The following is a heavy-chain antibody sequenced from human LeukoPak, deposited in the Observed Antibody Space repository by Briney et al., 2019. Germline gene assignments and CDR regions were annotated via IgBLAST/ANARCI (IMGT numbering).Heavy chain of an antibody. J-gene: IGHJ3*02. CDR1: GFTFSNAW. CDR2: IKSKTDGGTT. V-gene: IGHV3-15*01. Sequence: GGSLRLSCAASGFTFSNAWMSWVRQAPGKGREWVGRIKSKTDGGTTDYAAPVKGRFTISRDDSKNTPYLQMNSLKTEDTAVYYCTSGDAAGGFDIWGQGTMVTVSS. CDR3: TSGDAAGGFDI. D-gene: IGHD6-13*01.